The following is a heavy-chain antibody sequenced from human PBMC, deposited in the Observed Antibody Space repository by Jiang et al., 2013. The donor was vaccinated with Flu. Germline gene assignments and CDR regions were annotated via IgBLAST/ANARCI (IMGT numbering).Heavy chain of an antibody. D-gene: IGHD4-17*01. CDR3: TRHERADYGDYFVDS. Sequence: GAEVKKPGESLKISCKGSGYSFSNYWIGWVRQMPGKGLEWMGIIYPGDSDSRYGPSFEGQVIISADRSISTAYLQWSSLKASDTATYYCTRHERADYGDYFVDSWGQGTLVTVSS. CDR1: GYSFSNYW. V-gene: IGHV5-51*01. J-gene: IGHJ4*02. CDR2: IYPGDSDS.